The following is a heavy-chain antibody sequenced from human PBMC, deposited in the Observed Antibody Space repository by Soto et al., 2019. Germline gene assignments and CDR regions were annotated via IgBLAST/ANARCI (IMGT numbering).Heavy chain of an antibody. CDR3: ARGGASVTTPFDY. V-gene: IGHV3-21*01. CDR2: ISSSSNYI. Sequence: GGSLRLSCAASGFTFSSYTMNWVRQAPGKGLEWVSSISSSSNYIYYADSVKGRFTISRDNAKNSLYLQMNSLRAEDTAVYYCARGGASVTTPFDYWGQGTQVTVSS. J-gene: IGHJ4*02. D-gene: IGHD4-17*01. CDR1: GFTFSSYT.